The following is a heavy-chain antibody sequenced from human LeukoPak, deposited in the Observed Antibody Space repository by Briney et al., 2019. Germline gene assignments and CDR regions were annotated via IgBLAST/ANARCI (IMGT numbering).Heavy chain of an antibody. CDR2: IYYSGST. D-gene: IGHD4-17*01. Sequence: SETLSLTCTVSGGSISSSYWSWIRQPPGKGLEWIGYIYYSGSTNYNPSLKSRVTISVDTSKNQFSLKLSSVTAADTAVYYCARATDYGDYVGEYYFDYWDQGTLVTVSS. J-gene: IGHJ4*02. CDR1: GGSISSSY. CDR3: ARATDYGDYVGEYYFDY. V-gene: IGHV4-59*01.